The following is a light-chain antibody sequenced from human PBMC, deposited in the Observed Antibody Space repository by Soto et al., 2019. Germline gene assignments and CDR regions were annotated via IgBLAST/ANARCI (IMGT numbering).Light chain of an antibody. J-gene: IGKJ5*01. V-gene: IGKV3-20*01. CDR3: QQYGSSLPGIT. Sequence: EIVLTQSPGTLSFSPGERATLSYGGGQSVSSSYLAWYQQKPREAPRLLIYGASSRATGIPDRFSGSGSGTDFTLTISRLEPEDFAVYYCQQYGSSLPGITFGQGTRLEIK. CDR1: QSVSSSY. CDR2: GAS.